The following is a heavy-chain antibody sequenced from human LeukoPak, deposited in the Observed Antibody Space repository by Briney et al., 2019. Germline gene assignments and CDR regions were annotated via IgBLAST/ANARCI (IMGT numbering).Heavy chain of an antibody. D-gene: IGHD3-10*01. J-gene: IGHJ4*02. CDR3: ARKAGEFDY. Sequence: GGSLRHSCAASGFTFISYSMNWVRQAPGKGLEWVSYISSSSSTIYYADSVKGRFTISRDNAKNSLYLQMNSLRAEDTAVYYCARKAGEFDYWGQGTLVTVSS. CDR1: GFTFISYS. V-gene: IGHV3-48*01. CDR2: ISSSSSTI.